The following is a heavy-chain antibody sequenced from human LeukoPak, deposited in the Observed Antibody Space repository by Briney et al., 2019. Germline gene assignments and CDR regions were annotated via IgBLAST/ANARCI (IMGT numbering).Heavy chain of an antibody. V-gene: IGHV1-18*01. CDR3: ARVRYDSSGYYYVDY. CDR1: GYTVNSYG. D-gene: IGHD3-22*01. Sequence: ASVKVSCKASGYTVNSYGISWVRQAPGQGLEWMGWIGAYNGNTNYAQKLQGRVTMTTDTSTSTVYMELRSLRSDDTAVYYCARVRYDSSGYYYVDYWGQGTLVTVSS. J-gene: IGHJ4*02. CDR2: IGAYNGNT.